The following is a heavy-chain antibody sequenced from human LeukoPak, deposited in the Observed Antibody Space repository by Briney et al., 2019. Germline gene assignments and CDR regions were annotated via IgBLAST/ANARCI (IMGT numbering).Heavy chain of an antibody. V-gene: IGHV4-34*01. CDR3: ARDSRSSSWPFYYGIDV. CDR2: INHSGST. CDR1: GGSFSGYY. J-gene: IGHJ6*04. D-gene: IGHD6-13*01. Sequence: SETLSLTCAVYGGSFSGYYWSWIRQPPGKGLEWIGEINHSGSTNYNPSLKSRVTISLDTSKTQFSLRLSSVTAADTAVYYCARDSRSSSWPFYYGIDVWGKGTTVTVSS.